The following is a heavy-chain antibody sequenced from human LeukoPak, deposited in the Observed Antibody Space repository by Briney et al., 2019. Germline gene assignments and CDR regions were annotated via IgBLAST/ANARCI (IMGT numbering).Heavy chain of an antibody. J-gene: IGHJ5*02. CDR2: IYHSGST. CDR1: GGSISSGGYS. CDR3: ARDRITMVRGVIITSWFDP. V-gene: IGHV4-30-2*01. Sequence: SQTLSLTCAVSGGSISSGGYSWSWMRQPPGKGLEWIGYIYHSGSTYYNPSLKSRVTISVDRSKNQFSLKLSSVTAADTAVYYCARDRITMVRGVIITSWFDPWGQGTLVTVSS. D-gene: IGHD3-10*01.